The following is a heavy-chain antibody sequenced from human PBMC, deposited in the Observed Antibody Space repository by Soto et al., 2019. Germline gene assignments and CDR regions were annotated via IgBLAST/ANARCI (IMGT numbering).Heavy chain of an antibody. V-gene: IGHV4-59*11. CDR3: AAAPRY. Sequence: SEPQPIPWTVAGGTINSHYWSGIRQSPEKGLEWIGYIYGSGSTNYNPSLKSRVTISVDTSKNHFSLSLTSVTAADTAVYYCAAAPRYWGQGTLVTVSS. CDR2: IYGSGST. CDR1: GGTINSHY. D-gene: IGHD2-15*01. J-gene: IGHJ4*02.